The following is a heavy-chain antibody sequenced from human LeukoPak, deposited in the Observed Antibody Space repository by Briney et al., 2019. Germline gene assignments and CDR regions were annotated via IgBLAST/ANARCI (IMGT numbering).Heavy chain of an antibody. CDR3: ARQNTFDFWSVIFDY. D-gene: IGHD3-3*01. V-gene: IGHV4-39*01. Sequence: PSETLSLTCTVSGGSFSNYNYYWGWIRQSPGKGLEWVVSIHYVGSTYYNPSLKSRVTISDDTSKNQFSLNLTSVTAADTAVYYCARQNTFDFWSVIFDYWGRRALVTVSS. CDR2: IHYVGST. CDR1: GGSFSNYNYY. J-gene: IGHJ4*02.